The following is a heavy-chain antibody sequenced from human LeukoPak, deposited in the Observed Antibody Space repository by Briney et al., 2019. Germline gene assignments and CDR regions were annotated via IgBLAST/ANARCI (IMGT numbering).Heavy chain of an antibody. J-gene: IGHJ4*02. Sequence: PGGSLRLSCGASGFTFSDYGMLWVRQAPGKGLDWVAFIRHDGNKKLYADSVEGRFTISRDNSKNTLYLYVNSLRPDDSAVYYCVKDNPLDYWGQGTLVIVSS. CDR3: VKDNPLDY. CDR1: GFTFSDYG. V-gene: IGHV3-30*02. CDR2: IRHDGNKK.